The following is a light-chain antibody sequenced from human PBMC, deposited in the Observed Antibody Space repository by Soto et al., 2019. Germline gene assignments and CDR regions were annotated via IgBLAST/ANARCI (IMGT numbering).Light chain of an antibody. Sequence: VMTQSPATLSVSPGERATLSCWASETVATNLAWYQQKPGQAPRLLIYDASNRATGIPARFSGSGSGTDFTLTISSLEPEDFAVYYCQQRSNWPITFGQGTRLEIK. CDR2: DAS. CDR3: QQRSNWPIT. V-gene: IGKV3-11*01. CDR1: ETVATN. J-gene: IGKJ5*01.